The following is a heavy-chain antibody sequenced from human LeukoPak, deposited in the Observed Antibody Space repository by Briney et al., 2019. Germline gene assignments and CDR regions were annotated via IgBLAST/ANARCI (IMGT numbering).Heavy chain of an antibody. CDR2: IYPGDSDT. V-gene: IGHV5-51*01. CDR1: GYSFPSYW. J-gene: IGHJ5*02. Sequence: GESLKISCKGSGYSFPSYWIGWVRQMPGKGLEWMGIIYPGDSDTRYSPSFQGQVTMSADKSISTAYLQWSSLKASDTAMYYCARQRGSITMIRGLIPPLPNWFDPWGQGTLVTVSS. CDR3: ARQRGSITMIRGLIPPLPNWFDP. D-gene: IGHD3-10*01.